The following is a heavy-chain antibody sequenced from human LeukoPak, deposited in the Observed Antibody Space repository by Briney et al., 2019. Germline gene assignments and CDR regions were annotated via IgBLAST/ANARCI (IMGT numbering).Heavy chain of an antibody. D-gene: IGHD5-12*01. V-gene: IGHV3-66*04. J-gene: IGHJ4*02. CDR2: IYSGGNT. Sequence: GGSLRLSCAASGFTFDDYAMHWVRQAPGKGLEWVSVIYSGGNTYYADSVKGRFTISRDNSKNTLYLQMNSLRAEDTAVYYCARRVATDFYCDYWGQGTLVTVSS. CDR1: GFTFDDYA. CDR3: ARRVATDFYCDY.